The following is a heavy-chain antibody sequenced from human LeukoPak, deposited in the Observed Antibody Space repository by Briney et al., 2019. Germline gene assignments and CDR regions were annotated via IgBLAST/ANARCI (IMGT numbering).Heavy chain of an antibody. D-gene: IGHD5-24*01. V-gene: IGHV3-21*01. J-gene: IGHJ6*03. CDR2: ISSSSSYI. Sequence: PGGSLRLSCAASGFTFSSYNINWVRQAPGKGLEWVSSISSSSSYIYYADSVKGRFTISRDNAKNSLYLQMNSLRAEDTAVYYCAKSRDGYNFYYYMDVWGKGTTVTVSS. CDR1: GFTFSSYN. CDR3: AKSRDGYNFYYYMDV.